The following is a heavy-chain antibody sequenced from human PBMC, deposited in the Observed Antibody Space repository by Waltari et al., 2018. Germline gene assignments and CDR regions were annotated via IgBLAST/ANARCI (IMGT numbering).Heavy chain of an antibody. Sequence: QVQLQESGPGLVKPSETLSLTCTVSGYSISSGYSWGWIRQPPGKGLEWIGSIYHSGSTYYNPSLKSRVTISVDTSKNQFSLKLSSVTAADTAVYYCARDLEVFPAYYYDSSGYFDYWGQGTLVTVSS. V-gene: IGHV4-38-2*02. CDR2: IYHSGST. D-gene: IGHD3-22*01. J-gene: IGHJ4*02. CDR1: GYSISSGYS. CDR3: ARDLEVFPAYYYDSSGYFDY.